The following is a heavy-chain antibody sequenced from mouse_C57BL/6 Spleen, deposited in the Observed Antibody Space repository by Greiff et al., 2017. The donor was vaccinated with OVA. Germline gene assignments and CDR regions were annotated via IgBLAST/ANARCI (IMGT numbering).Heavy chain of an antibody. CDR1: GYAFSSSW. Sequence: QVQLQQSGPELVKPGASVKISCKASGYAFSSSWMNWVKQRPGKGLEWIGRIYPGDGDTNYNGKFKGKATLTADKSSSTAYMQLSSLTSEDSAVYFCASTVSYWYFDVWGTGTTVTVSS. J-gene: IGHJ1*03. CDR2: IYPGDGDT. V-gene: IGHV1-82*01. D-gene: IGHD1-1*01. CDR3: ASTVSYWYFDV.